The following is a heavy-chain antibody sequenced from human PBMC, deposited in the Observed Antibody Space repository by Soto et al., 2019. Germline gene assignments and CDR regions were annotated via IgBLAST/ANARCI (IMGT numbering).Heavy chain of an antibody. V-gene: IGHV3-21*06. CDR3: ARDIASPGGDYFDS. Sequence: EVQLVESGGGLVKAGGSLRLFCTASGFTFRNYNMNWVRQAPGKGLEWVSSISTGGAYMFYADSVKGRFTISRDNAQNSLFLQIDSPRAEDTAVYYCARDIASPGGDYFDSLDQGTLVTVSS. CDR1: GFTFRNYN. D-gene: IGHD2-21*01. CDR2: ISTGGAYM. J-gene: IGHJ4*02.